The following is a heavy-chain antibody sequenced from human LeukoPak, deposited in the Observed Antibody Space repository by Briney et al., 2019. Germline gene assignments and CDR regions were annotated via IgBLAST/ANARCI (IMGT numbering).Heavy chain of an antibody. Sequence: SETLSLTCTVSGGSISSYYWSWIRQPPGKGLEWIGYIYHSGSTNYNPSLKSRVTISVDTSKNQFSLKLSSVTAADTAAYYCARGRTYYYDSSGYYYVDYWGQGTLVTVSS. CDR2: IYHSGST. CDR1: GGSISSYY. D-gene: IGHD3-22*01. CDR3: ARGRTYYYDSSGYYYVDY. J-gene: IGHJ4*02. V-gene: IGHV4-59*01.